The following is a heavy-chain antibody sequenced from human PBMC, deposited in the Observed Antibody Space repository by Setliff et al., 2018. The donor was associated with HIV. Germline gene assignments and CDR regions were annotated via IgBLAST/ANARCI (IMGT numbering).Heavy chain of an antibody. CDR3: ATYSGSQGLVY. CDR2: IYSIGST. D-gene: IGHD1-26*01. Sequence: PSETLSLTCTVSGASISSGTYFWTWVRQPAGQGLEWVGHIYSIGSTKYNPSLQSRVTMSRDTSKNQFSLHLRSVTAADTAVYYCATYSGSQGLVYWGQGTLVTV. V-gene: IGHV4-61*09. CDR1: GASISSGTYF. J-gene: IGHJ4*02.